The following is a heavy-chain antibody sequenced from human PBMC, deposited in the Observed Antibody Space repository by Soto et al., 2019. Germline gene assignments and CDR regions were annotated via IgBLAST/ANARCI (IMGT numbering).Heavy chain of an antibody. CDR2: ISYDGSNK. Sequence: GGSLRLSCAASGFIFSSYGMYWVRQAPGKGLEWVAVISYDGSNKYYADSVKGRFTISRDNSKNTLYLQMNSLRAEDTAVYYCAKDLATMIVVGPLDYWGQGTLVTVSS. J-gene: IGHJ4*02. CDR1: GFIFSSYG. V-gene: IGHV3-30*18. CDR3: AKDLATMIVVGPLDY. D-gene: IGHD3-22*01.